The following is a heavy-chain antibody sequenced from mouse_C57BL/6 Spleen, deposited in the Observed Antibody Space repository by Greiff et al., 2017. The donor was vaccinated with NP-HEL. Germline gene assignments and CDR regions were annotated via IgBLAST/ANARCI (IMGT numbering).Heavy chain of an antibody. CDR1: GYTFTDYE. J-gene: IGHJ3*01. CDR3: TRTAYYSNYAWFAY. V-gene: IGHV1-15*01. Sequence: VKLMESGAELVRPGASVTLSCKASGYTFTDYEMHWVKQTPVHGLEWIGAIDPETGGTAYNQKFKGKAILTADKSSSTAYMELRSLTSEDSAVYYCTRTAYYSNYAWFAYWGQGTLVTVSA. D-gene: IGHD2-5*01. CDR2: IDPETGGT.